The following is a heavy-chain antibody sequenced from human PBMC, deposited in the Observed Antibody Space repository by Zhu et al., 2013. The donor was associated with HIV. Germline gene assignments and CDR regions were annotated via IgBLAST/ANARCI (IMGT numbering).Heavy chain of an antibody. J-gene: IGHJ4*02. Sequence: QVQLQQWGAGLLKPSETLSLTCAVYGGSFSGYYWSWIRQPPGKGLEWIGEINHSGSTNYNPSLKSRVTISVDTSKNQFSLKLSSVTAADTAVYYCAREQMGIVGVMDTDDYWGPGEPWSPSPQ. V-gene: IGHV4-34*01. CDR1: GGSFSGYY. CDR2: INHSGST. D-gene: IGHD1-26*01. CDR3: AREQMGIVGVMDTDDY.